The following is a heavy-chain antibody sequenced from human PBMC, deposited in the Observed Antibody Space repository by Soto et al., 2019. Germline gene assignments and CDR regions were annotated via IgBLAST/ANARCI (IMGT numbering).Heavy chain of an antibody. J-gene: IGHJ4*02. Sequence: ASVKVSCKASGYTFTGYYMHWVRQAPGQGLEWMGWINPNSGGTNYAQKFQGWVTMTRDTSISTAYMELSRLRSDDTAVYYCARTTPPQLYCSGGSCYPPHFDYWGQGTLVTVSS. CDR3: ARTTPPQLYCSGGSCYPPHFDY. CDR2: INPNSGGT. D-gene: IGHD2-15*01. CDR1: GYTFTGYY. V-gene: IGHV1-2*04.